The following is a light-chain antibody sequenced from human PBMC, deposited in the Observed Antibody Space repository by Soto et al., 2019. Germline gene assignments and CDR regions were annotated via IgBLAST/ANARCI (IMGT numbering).Light chain of an antibody. Sequence: DIQMTQSPSFLPASVGDRVTITCRASQGISNYLAWYQQKPGKVPKLLIYDASTLQSGVPSRFSVSGSGTDFTLTISSLQPEDVATYYCQRYNSAPALTFGGGTKVEI. V-gene: IGKV1-27*01. CDR2: DAS. CDR3: QRYNSAPALT. J-gene: IGKJ4*01. CDR1: QGISNY.